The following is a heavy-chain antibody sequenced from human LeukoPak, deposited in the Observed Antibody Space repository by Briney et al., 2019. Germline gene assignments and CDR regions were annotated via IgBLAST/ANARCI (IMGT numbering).Heavy chain of an antibody. V-gene: IGHV3-20*04. D-gene: IGHD3-10*02. CDR3: ARSQSMLHLYYFDY. J-gene: IGHJ4*02. CDR2: INWNGVST. CDR1: GFTFDDYG. Sequence: PGGSLRLSCAASGFTFDDYGMSWVRQAPGKGVEWVSGINWNGVSTGYADSVKGRFTISRDNAKNSLYLQMNSLRAEDTALYYCARSQSMLHLYYFDYWGQGTLVTVSS.